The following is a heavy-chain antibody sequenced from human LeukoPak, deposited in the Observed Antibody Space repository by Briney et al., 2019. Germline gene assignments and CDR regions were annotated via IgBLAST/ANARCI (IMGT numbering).Heavy chain of an antibody. V-gene: IGHV4-34*01. J-gene: IGHJ6*02. CDR1: GGSFSGYY. CDR3: ARDSITIFGVDHYYYHGMDV. Sequence: SETLSLTCAVHGGSFSGYYWSWIRQPPGKGLEWIGEINHSGSTNYNPSLKSRVTISVDTPKNQFSLKLTSVTAADTAVYYCARDSITIFGVDHYYYHGMDVWGQGTTVTVSS. CDR2: INHSGST. D-gene: IGHD3-3*01.